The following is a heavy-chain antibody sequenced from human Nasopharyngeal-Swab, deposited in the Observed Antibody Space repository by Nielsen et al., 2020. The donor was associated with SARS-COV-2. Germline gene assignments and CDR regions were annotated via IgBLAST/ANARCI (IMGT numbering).Heavy chain of an antibody. J-gene: IGHJ4*02. CDR2: IDTDGTIT. D-gene: IGHD2-15*01. V-gene: IGHV3-74*01. CDR3: ARDVGGRDNY. CDR1: GFTFSSYS. Sequence: GESLKISCAASGFTFSSYSMSWLRQAPGKGLLWVSHIDTDGTITDYADSVKGRFTISRDNAKNTLYLQMNSLRAEDTAVYYCARDVGGRDNYWGQGALVTVSS.